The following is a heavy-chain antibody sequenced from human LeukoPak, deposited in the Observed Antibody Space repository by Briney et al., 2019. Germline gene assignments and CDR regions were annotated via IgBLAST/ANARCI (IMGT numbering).Heavy chain of an antibody. CDR3: AKGRWALFDC. V-gene: IGHV6-1*01. CDR2: TYYRSKWYN. Sequence: SQTLSLTCDNSGDSVSSNSAAWNWIRQSPSRGLEWLGRTYYRSKWYNDYAISVKSRMTINADTSKNQFSLQLNSVTPEDTAVYYCAKGRWALFDCWGQGTLVIVSS. D-gene: IGHD3-10*01. J-gene: IGHJ4*02. CDR1: GDSVSSNSAA.